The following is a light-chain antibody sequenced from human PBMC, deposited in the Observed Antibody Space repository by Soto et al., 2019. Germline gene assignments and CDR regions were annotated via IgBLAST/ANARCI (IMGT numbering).Light chain of an antibody. CDR1: QSISSW. J-gene: IGKJ2*01. V-gene: IGKV1-5*01. Sequence: DIQMTQSPSTLSASVGDRVTITCRASQSISSWLAWYQQKPGKAPKLLIYDASSLESGVPSRFSSSGSGTEFTLTISSLQPDDFATYYCQQRYTFGQGTKLEIK. CDR2: DAS. CDR3: QQRYT.